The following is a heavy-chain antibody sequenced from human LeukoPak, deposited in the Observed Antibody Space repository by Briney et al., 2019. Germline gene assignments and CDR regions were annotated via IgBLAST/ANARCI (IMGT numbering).Heavy chain of an antibody. J-gene: IGHJ4*02. CDR1: GFTFSSYS. CDR3: AREYYYGSGSPGY. V-gene: IGHV3-48*01. Sequence: GGSLRLSCAASGFTFSSYSMNWVRQAPGKGLEWVSYISSSSSTIYYADSVKGRSTISRDNAKNSLYLQMNSLRAEDTAVYYCAREYYYGSGSPGYWGQGTLVTVSS. CDR2: ISSSSSTI. D-gene: IGHD3-10*01.